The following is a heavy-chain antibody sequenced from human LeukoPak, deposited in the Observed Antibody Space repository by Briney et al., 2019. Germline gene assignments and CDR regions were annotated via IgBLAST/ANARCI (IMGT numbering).Heavy chain of an antibody. CDR3: AGSIFGYPWFDP. V-gene: IGHV4-61*01. Sequence: SETLSLTCTVSGGSISGTYYWSWIRQPPGKGLEWTGYVFHTGHTNYNPSLKSRVTMSIDPSKDQFSLEVTSVTAADTAVYYCAGSIFGYPWFDPWGQGTLVTVSS. CDR2: VFHTGHT. CDR1: GGSISGTYY. D-gene: IGHD3-9*01. J-gene: IGHJ5*02.